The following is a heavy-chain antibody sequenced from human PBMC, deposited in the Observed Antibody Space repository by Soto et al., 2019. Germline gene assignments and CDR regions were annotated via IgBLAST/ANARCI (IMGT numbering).Heavy chain of an antibody. CDR2: ISYDGSNK. V-gene: IGHV3-30*18. CDR1: GFTCSGYV. CDR3: AKVLRITGPDY. Sequence: GGSLRLSCAASGFTCSGYVMHWVRQAPGKGLEWVAVISYDGSNKYYADSVKGRFTISRDNSKNTLYLQMNSLRAEDTAVYYCAKVLRITGPDYWGQGTLVTVSS. J-gene: IGHJ4*02.